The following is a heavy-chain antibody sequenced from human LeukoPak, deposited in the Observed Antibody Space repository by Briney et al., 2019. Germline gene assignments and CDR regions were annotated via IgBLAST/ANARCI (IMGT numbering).Heavy chain of an antibody. CDR1: GFTFSSYW. Sequence: GGSLRPSCAASGFTFSSYWMSWVRQAPGKGLEWVANIKQDGSEKYYVDSVKGRFTISRDNAKNSLYLQMNSLRAEDTAVYYCARARVRGYSGYDHFDYWGQGTLVTVSS. J-gene: IGHJ4*02. D-gene: IGHD5-12*01. CDR2: IKQDGSEK. CDR3: ARARVRGYSGYDHFDY. V-gene: IGHV3-7*04.